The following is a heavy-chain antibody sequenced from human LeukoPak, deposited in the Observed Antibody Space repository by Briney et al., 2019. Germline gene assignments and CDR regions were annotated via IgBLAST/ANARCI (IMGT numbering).Heavy chain of an antibody. Sequence: PGGSLRLSCAASGFTFSSYSKNWVRQAPGKGLEWVSSISSSSSYIYYADSVKGRFTISRDNAKNSLYLQMNSLRAEDTAVYYCARDHCSSTSCYTATFDYWGQGTLVTVSS. CDR1: GFTFSSYS. D-gene: IGHD2-2*02. V-gene: IGHV3-21*01. CDR2: ISSSSSYI. J-gene: IGHJ4*02. CDR3: ARDHCSSTSCYTATFDY.